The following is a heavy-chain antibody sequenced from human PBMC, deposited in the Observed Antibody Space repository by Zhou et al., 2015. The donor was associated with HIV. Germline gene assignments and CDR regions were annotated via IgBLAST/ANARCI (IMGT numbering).Heavy chain of an antibody. J-gene: IGHJ6*02. V-gene: IGHV1-69*01. D-gene: IGHD3-3*01. CDR3: ARGEGWSGYSVPGMDV. CDR2: IIPRFGSA. CDR1: GGTFSTYV. Sequence: QVQLVQSGAEVKKPGSSVKVSCQASGGTFSTYVFNWVRQAPGQGLEWMGGIIPRFGSANYAHKLKGRVTITADESTSTAYMELSSLRSEDTAVYYCARGEGWSGYSVPGMDVWGQGTTVTVSS.